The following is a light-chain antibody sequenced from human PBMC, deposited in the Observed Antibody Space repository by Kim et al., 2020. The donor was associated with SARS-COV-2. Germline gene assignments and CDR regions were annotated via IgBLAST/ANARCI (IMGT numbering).Light chain of an antibody. V-gene: IGKV1-39*01. J-gene: IGKJ2*01. Sequence: DIQMTQSPSSLSASVGDRVTITCRTSQIINSYLNWYQQKPGKAPKLLIYAASSLRNGVPRRFSGSGSGTDFTLTISSLQPDDFATYYCQHSFSAPFSFGQGTKLEI. CDR3: QHSFSAPFS. CDR1: QIINSY. CDR2: AAS.